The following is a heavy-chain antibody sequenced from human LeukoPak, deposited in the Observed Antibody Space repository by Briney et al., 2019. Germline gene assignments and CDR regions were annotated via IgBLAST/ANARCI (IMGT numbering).Heavy chain of an antibody. J-gene: IGHJ6*02. V-gene: IGHV4-59*01. D-gene: IGHD5-18*01. CDR1: GGSISRYY. Sequence: SETLSLTCTVSGGSISRYYWSWIRQPPGKGLEWIGYIYYSESTNYNPSLKSRVTISVDTSKNQFSLKLSSVTAADTAVYYCARGAGVGYYYYYSGMEVWGQGTTVTVSS. CDR3: ARGAGVGYYYYYSGMEV. CDR2: IYYSEST.